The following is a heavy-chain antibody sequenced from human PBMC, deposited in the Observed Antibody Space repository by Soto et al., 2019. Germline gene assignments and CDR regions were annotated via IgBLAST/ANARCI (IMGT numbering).Heavy chain of an antibody. Sequence: GASVKVSCKVSGYTLTELSIHWVRQAPGKGLEWMGGFDPEDGETIYAQKFQGRVTMTEDTSTDTAYMELSSLRSEDTAVYYCASPGYSSSWSYFDYWGQGTLVTSPQ. CDR2: FDPEDGET. D-gene: IGHD6-13*01. V-gene: IGHV1-24*01. CDR1: GYTLTELS. J-gene: IGHJ4*02. CDR3: ASPGYSSSWSYFDY.